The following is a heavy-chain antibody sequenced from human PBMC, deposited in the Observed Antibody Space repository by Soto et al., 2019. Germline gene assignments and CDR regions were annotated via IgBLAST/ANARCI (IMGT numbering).Heavy chain of an antibody. CDR1: GFTFNIYA. D-gene: IGHD6-19*01. J-gene: IGHJ4*01. V-gene: IGHV3-23*01. Sequence: EVQLLESGGGLVQPGGSLRLSCAASGFTFNIYAMSWVRQAPGKGLEWVSAVSGSGGSTYYADSVKGRFTISRDNSKNSLQLQMNSLRAEDTAIYFCARVAYGNGWIFDYWGRGTLVTVSS. CDR2: VSGSGGST. CDR3: ARVAYGNGWIFDY.